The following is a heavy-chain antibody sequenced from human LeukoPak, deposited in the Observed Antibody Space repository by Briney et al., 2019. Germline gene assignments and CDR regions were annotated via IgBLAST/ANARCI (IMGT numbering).Heavy chain of an antibody. CDR3: ARDADVFPYYFDY. CDR2: IYTSGST. CDR1: GGSISSSSYY. D-gene: IGHD3-16*01. Sequence: SETLSLTCTVSGGSISSSSYYWSWIRQPAGKGLEWIGRIYTSGSTNYNPSLKSRVTMSVDTSKNQFSLKLSSVTAADTAVYYCARDADVFPYYFDYWGQGTLVTVSS. V-gene: IGHV4-61*02. J-gene: IGHJ4*02.